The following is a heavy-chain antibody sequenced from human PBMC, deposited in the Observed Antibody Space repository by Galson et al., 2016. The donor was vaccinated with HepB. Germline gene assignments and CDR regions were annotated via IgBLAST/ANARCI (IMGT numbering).Heavy chain of an antibody. CDR3: ARGFFPQLATFDS. V-gene: IGHV3-33*01. J-gene: IGHJ4*02. Sequence: SLRLSCAASGFTFTHYGMHWVRQAPGTGLEWVAVIWHDGSNKLYADSVRDRFTISRDDSKNMVYLQMYSLRVDDTATYYCARGFFPQLATFDSWGQGTPVAVSS. D-gene: IGHD3-3*01. CDR2: IWHDGSNK. CDR1: GFTFTHYG.